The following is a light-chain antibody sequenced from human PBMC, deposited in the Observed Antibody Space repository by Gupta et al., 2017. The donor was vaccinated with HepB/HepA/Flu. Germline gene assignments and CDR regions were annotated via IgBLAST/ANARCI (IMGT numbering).Light chain of an antibody. J-gene: IGKJ3*01. CDR1: QSVGTS. Sequence: DIQMTQSPSSLSASVGDRVTITCRASQSVGTSLHWYQQKPGKAPNLLIYSASSLQSGVPSRFSGSGSGTDFTLTISSLQAEDFATYHCQQSYSAPRFTFGPGTKVAIK. CDR3: QQSYSAPRFT. CDR2: SAS. V-gene: IGKV1-39*01.